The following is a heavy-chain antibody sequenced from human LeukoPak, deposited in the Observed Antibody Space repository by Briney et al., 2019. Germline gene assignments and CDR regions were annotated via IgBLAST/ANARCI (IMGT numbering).Heavy chain of an antibody. Sequence: ASVKVSCKASGYTFTSYSIGWVRQAPGQGLEWMGWISSYNGNRNYAQNLQGRVTMTTDTSTSTAYVELRSLRSDDTAVYYCARVEDYYDSSGLFDPWGQGTLVTVSS. CDR3: ARVEDYYDSSGLFDP. D-gene: IGHD3-22*01. V-gene: IGHV1-18*01. CDR2: ISSYNGNR. J-gene: IGHJ5*02. CDR1: GYTFTSYS.